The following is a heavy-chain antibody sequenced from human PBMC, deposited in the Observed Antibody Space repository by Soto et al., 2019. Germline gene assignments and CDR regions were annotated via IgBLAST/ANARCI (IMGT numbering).Heavy chain of an antibody. CDR1: GYTFTSYA. D-gene: IGHD6-13*01. Sequence: ASVKVSCKASGYTFTSYAMHWVRQAPGQRLEWMGWINAGNGNTKYSQKFQGRVTITRDTSASTAYMELSSLRSEDTAVYYCARGLPGFYSSSWYKIPEYYFDYWGQGTLVTVSS. J-gene: IGHJ4*02. CDR2: INAGNGNT. CDR3: ARGLPGFYSSSWYKIPEYYFDY. V-gene: IGHV1-3*01.